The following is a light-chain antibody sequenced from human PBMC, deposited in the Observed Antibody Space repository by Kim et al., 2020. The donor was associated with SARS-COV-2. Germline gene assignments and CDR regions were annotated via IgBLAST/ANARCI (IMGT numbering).Light chain of an antibody. CDR1: QSVTS. CDR3: QQYDSSSWT. V-gene: IGKV3-20*01. Sequence: LSLSPGERATLSCRASQSVTSIAWYQFKPGQAPRLLIYGTSSRSTGIPVRFSGSGSGTDFTLTISRLESEDFAVYYCQQYDSSSWTFGQGTKV. CDR2: GTS. J-gene: IGKJ1*01.